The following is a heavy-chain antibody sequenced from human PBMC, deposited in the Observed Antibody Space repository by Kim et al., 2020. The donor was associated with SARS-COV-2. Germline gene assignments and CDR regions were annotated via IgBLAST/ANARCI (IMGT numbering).Heavy chain of an antibody. V-gene: IGHV4-39*07. Sequence: SETLSLTCTVSGGSISSSSYYWGWIRQPPGTGLEWIVSIYYSGSTYYNPSLQSRVTISVDTSKHQFSLKLSSVTAADPAVYYCSRGAPSGSCRGWFDPWG. CDR1: GGSISSSSYY. CDR3: SRGAPSGSCRGWFDP. CDR2: IYYSGST. J-gene: IGHJ5*02. D-gene: IGHD3-10*01.